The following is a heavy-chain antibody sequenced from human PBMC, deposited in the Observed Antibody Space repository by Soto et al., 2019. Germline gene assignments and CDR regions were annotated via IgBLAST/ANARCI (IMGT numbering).Heavy chain of an antibody. Sequence: QVQLVESGGGLVKPGGSLRLSCAASGFTFSDFYMSWIRQAPGKGLEWVSYISSSSSYTNYADSVRGRITVSRDNAKNSLYLQMNSLRDEDTAVYYCARVDRFDNNAEYFPHWGQGTLVTVSS. CDR1: GFTFSDFY. CDR2: ISSSSSYT. J-gene: IGHJ1*01. D-gene: IGHD3-10*01. V-gene: IGHV3-11*06. CDR3: ARVDRFDNNAEYFPH.